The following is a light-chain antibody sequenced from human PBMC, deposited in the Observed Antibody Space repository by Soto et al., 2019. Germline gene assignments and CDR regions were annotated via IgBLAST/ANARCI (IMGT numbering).Light chain of an antibody. Sequence: QSVLTQPPSVSGAPGQRVTISCTVGSSNIGAGYDVHWYQQLPGAAPKLLIFGNSNRRPGVPDRFSGSKSGTSASLAITGLLAEDEADYYCQSYDSSLSGVVFGGGTKVTVL. J-gene: IGLJ3*02. CDR1: SSNIGAGYD. CDR3: QSYDSSLSGVV. CDR2: GNS. V-gene: IGLV1-40*01.